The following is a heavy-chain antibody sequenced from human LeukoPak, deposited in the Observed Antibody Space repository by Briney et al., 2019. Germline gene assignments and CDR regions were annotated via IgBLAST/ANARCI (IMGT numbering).Heavy chain of an antibody. CDR1: GFTFSSYA. D-gene: IGHD2-2*01. Sequence: GGSLRLSCAASGFTFSSYAMHWVRQAPGKGLEYVSAISSNGGSTYYANSVKGRFTISRDNSKNTLYLQMGSLRAEDMAVYYCARDSHRYCSSTSCPSRDYYMDVWGKGTTVTVS. CDR2: ISSNGGST. V-gene: IGHV3-64*01. J-gene: IGHJ6*03. CDR3: ARDSHRYCSSTSCPSRDYYMDV.